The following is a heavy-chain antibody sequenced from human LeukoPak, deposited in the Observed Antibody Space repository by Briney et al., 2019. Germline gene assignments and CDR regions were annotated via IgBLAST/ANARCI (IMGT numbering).Heavy chain of an antibody. CDR2: IYYSGSS. Sequence: SETLSLTCTVSGGSISSSSYYWGWIRQPPGKALEWIGYIYYSGSSNYNPSLKSRVTISIDTSKNQFSLKLSSVTAADTAVYYCTRRYYYGSQAFDIWGQGTMVTVSS. CDR1: GGSISSSSYY. CDR3: TRRYYYGSQAFDI. D-gene: IGHD3-10*01. V-gene: IGHV4-61*05. J-gene: IGHJ3*02.